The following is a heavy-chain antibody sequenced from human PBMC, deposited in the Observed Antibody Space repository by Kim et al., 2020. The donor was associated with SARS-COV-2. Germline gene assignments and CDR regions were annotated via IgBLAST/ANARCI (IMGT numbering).Heavy chain of an antibody. D-gene: IGHD3-9*01. J-gene: IGHJ5*02. V-gene: IGHV3-23*01. CDR1: GFTFSSYA. CDR2: ISGSGGST. CDR3: AKHYDILTGYYKENWFDP. Sequence: GGSLRLSCAASGFTFSSYAMSWVRQAPGKGLEWVSAISGSGGSTYYADSVKGRFTISRDNSKNTLYLQMNSLRAEDTAVYYCAKHYDILTGYYKENWFDPGGQGTLVTVSS.